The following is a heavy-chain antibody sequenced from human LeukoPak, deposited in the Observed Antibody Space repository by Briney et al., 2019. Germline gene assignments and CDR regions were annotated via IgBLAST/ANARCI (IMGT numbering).Heavy chain of an antibody. CDR2: INHSGST. J-gene: IGHJ4*02. CDR1: GGSFSGYY. D-gene: IGHD3-22*01. Sequence: SETLSLTCAVYGGSFSGYYWSWIRQPPGKGLEWIWEINHSGSTNYNPSLKSRVTISVDTSKNQFSLKLSSVTAADSAVYYCARGTLDSSGEGLDYWGQGTLVTVSS. CDR3: ARGTLDSSGEGLDY. V-gene: IGHV4-34*01.